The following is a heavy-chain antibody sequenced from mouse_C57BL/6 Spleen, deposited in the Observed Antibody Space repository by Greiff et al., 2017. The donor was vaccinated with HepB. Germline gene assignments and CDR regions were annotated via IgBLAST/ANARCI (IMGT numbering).Heavy chain of an antibody. J-gene: IGHJ3*01. Sequence: VQLQQSVAELVRPGASVKLSCTASGFNIKNTYMHWVKQRPEQGLEWIGRIDPANGNTKYAPKFQGKATVTADTSSNTAYLQLSSLTSEDTAIYYCARTYYYGSSSFAYWGQGTLVTVSA. CDR2: IDPANGNT. V-gene: IGHV14-3*01. CDR1: GFNIKNTY. CDR3: ARTYYYGSSSFAY. D-gene: IGHD1-1*01.